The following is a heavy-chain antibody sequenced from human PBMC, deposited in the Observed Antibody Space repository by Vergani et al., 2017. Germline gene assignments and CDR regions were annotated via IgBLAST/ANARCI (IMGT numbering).Heavy chain of an antibody. CDR2: IKSTVDRGPT. CDR1: GFSFRNAW. CDR3: TTDPRYCGDGSCYWLRDHHYYGMDV. V-gene: IGHV3-15*07. J-gene: IGHJ6*02. D-gene: IGHD2-21*01. Sequence: EVQLVESGGGIVKPGGSLRLSCVASGFSFRNAWMNWVRRTPGKGLEWVGRIKSTVDRGPTDYAAAVKGRFTISRDDSKKTLFLQMNGLKTEDIGVYYCTTDPRYCGDGSCYWLRDHHYYGMDVWGQGTTVTVSS.